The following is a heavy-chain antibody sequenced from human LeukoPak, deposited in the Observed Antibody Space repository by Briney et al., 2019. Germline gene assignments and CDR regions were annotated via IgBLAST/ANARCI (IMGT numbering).Heavy chain of an antibody. J-gene: IGHJ4*02. CDR1: GFTVSTHY. Sequence: GGSLRLSCAASGFTVSTHYMNWVRQTPGKGLEWVSVIDTADKTYYADSVKGRFTISRDNSNNTVFLQLNSVRAEDTAVYYCARRGGYSGHDWGGIEGYFDYWGQGTVVTVSS. D-gene: IGHD5-12*01. CDR3: ARRGGYSGHDWGGIEGYFDY. CDR2: IDTADKT. V-gene: IGHV3-53*01.